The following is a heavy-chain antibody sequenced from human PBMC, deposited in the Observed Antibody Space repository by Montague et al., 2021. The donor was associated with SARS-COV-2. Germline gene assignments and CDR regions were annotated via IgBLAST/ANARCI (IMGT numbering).Heavy chain of an antibody. J-gene: IGHJ4*02. V-gene: IGHV2-5*01. CDR2: IYWNGDK. CDR1: GFSLRSDDEG. CDR3: AHRGMIRGLIFDY. D-gene: IGHD3-10*01. Sequence: PALVKPTQTLTLTCTFSGFSLRSDDEGVAWIRLSPGQALEWLAVIYWNGDKRYSPSLQRRLTITKDTSENQVVLTMTNMDPVDTATYYCAHRGMIRGLIFDYWGQGTLVTVSS.